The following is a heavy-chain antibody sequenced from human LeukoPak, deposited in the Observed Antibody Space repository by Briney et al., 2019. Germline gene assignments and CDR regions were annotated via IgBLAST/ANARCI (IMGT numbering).Heavy chain of an antibody. D-gene: IGHD6-19*01. CDR2: LYSDGKT. J-gene: IGHJ2*01. CDR3: AREAMTMAGYKGYFDL. CDR1: GFSVSSNF. V-gene: IGHV3-53*01. Sequence: PGGSLRLSCAASGFSVSSNFMSWVRQAPGKGLEWVSVLYSDGKTSSADSVKGRFTISRDNSKNTVYFQMNSLRVEDTAVYYCAREAMTMAGYKGYFDLWGRGTLVTVSS.